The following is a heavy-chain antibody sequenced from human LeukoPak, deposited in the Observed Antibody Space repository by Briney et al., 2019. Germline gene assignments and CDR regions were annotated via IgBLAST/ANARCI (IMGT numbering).Heavy chain of an antibody. Sequence: ASVKVSCKASGGTFSSYAISWVRQAPGQGLEWMGGIIPIFGTANYAQKFQGRVTITTDESTSTAYMELSSLRSEDTAVYYCARVAGLDYDFHYFDYWGQGTLVTVSS. CDR2: IIPIFGTA. V-gene: IGHV1-69*05. J-gene: IGHJ4*02. CDR1: GGTFSSYA. CDR3: ARVAGLDYDFHYFDY. D-gene: IGHD3-3*01.